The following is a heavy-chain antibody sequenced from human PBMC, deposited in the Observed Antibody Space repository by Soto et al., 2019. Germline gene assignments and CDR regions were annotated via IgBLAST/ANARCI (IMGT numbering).Heavy chain of an antibody. V-gene: IGHV1-69*01. CDR2: IIPIFGTA. CDR1: GGTFSSYA. J-gene: IGHJ4*02. CDR3: ARGRRVGQHCPFDY. Sequence: QVQLVQSGAEVKKPGSSVKVSCKASGGTFSSYAISWVRQAPGQGLEWMGGIIPIFGTANYAQKFQGRVNMTADESTSTAYMELSSLRSEDWAVYYCARGRRVGQHCPFDYWGLGTLVTVSS. D-gene: IGHD2-21*02.